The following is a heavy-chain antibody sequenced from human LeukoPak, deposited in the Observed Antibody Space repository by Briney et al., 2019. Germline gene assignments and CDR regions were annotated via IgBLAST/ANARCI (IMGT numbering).Heavy chain of an antibody. V-gene: IGHV3-23*01. CDR1: GFTFTGHT. CDR3: AKDPNPFYDFWSGYK. J-gene: IGHJ4*02. CDR2: IGGRDVRT. D-gene: IGHD3-3*01. Sequence: GGSLRLSCAASGFTFTGHTMTWLRQAPGKGLGWVSIIGGRDVRTYYADSVKGRFTISRDNSKNTLYLQMNSLRGEDTAVYYCAKDPNPFYDFWSGYKWGQGTLVTVSS.